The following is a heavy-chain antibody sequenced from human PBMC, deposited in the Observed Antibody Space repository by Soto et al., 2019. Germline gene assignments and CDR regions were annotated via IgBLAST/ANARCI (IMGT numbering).Heavy chain of an antibody. CDR3: ARRAYYDFWSGYLRPTGYCYGMDV. V-gene: IGHV3-21*01. Sequence: PGGSLRLSCAASEFTFSSYSMNWVRQAPGKGLEWVSSISSSSSYIYYADSVKGRFTISRDNAKNSLYLQMNSLRAEDTAVYYCARRAYYDFWSGYLRPTGYCYGMDVWGQGTTVTVSS. D-gene: IGHD3-3*01. CDR2: ISSSSSYI. CDR1: EFTFSSYS. J-gene: IGHJ6*02.